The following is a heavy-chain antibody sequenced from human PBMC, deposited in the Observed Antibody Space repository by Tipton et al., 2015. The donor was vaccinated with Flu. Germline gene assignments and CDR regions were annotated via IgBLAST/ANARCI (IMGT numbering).Heavy chain of an antibody. CDR1: GGSISSGGYY. CDR2: IYYSGST. J-gene: IGHJ6*02. CDR3: ARVTVSMVRGPENGMDL. V-gene: IGHV4-31*03. D-gene: IGHD3-10*01. Sequence: TLSLTCTVSGGSISSGGYYWSWIRQHPGKGLEWIGYIYYSGSTYYNPSLKSRVTISVDTSKNQFSLKLSYVTAADTAVYYCARVTVSMVRGPENGMDLWGQGTTVTVSS.